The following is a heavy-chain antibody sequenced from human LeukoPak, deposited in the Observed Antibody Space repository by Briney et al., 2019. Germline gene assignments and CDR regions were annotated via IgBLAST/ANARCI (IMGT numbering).Heavy chain of an antibody. CDR1: GGSISSCY. CDR3: ARGLWQPPSREQYWYFDL. J-gene: IGHJ2*01. Sequence: SETLSLTCTVSGGSISSCYWSWIRQPPGKGLEWIGYSYYSGSTYYNPSLKSRVTISVDTSKNQFSLKLSSVTAADTAVYYCARGLWQPPSREQYWYFDLWGRGTLVTVSS. V-gene: IGHV4-59*01. CDR2: SYYSGST. D-gene: IGHD6-13*01.